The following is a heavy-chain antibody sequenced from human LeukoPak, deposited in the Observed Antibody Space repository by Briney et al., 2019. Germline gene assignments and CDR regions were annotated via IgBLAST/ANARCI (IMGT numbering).Heavy chain of an antibody. V-gene: IGHV4-39*01. Sequence: SETLSLTCTVSGGSISSSSYYWGWIRQPPGKGLEWNGSIYYSGSTYYKPSLKSRVTISVDTSKNQFSLKLSSVTAADTAVYYCARYSGSYLRVFDYWGQGTLVTVSS. CDR1: GGSISSSSYY. CDR2: IYYSGST. D-gene: IGHD1-26*01. J-gene: IGHJ4*02. CDR3: ARYSGSYLRVFDY.